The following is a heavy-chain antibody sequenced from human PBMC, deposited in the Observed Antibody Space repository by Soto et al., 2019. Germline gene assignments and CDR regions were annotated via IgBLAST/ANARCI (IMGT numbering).Heavy chain of an antibody. D-gene: IGHD4-17*01. V-gene: IGHV1-8*01. CDR1: GYTFTSYD. CDR2: MNPNSGNT. Sequence: QVQLVQSGAEVKKPGASVKVSCKASGYTFTSYDINWVRQATGQGLEWMGWMNPNSGNTGYAQKFQGRVTMTRNTSISTAYMELSSLRSEDTAVYYCARDYGDFGNYYYYYGMDVWGQGTTVTVSS. J-gene: IGHJ6*02. CDR3: ARDYGDFGNYYYYYGMDV.